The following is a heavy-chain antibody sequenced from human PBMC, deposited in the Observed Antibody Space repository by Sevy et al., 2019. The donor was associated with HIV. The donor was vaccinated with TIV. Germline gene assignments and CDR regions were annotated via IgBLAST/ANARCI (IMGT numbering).Heavy chain of an antibody. CDR3: ARERTYDCGSGPPNWFDP. CDR1: GFTFSSYS. Sequence: GGSLRLSCAASGFTFSSYSMNWVRQAPGKGLEWVSYISSSSSTKYYGDSVKGRFTLSRDNAKNSLYLQMNSLRDKATAAYYCARERTYDCGSGPPNWFDPWGQGTLVTVSS. D-gene: IGHD3-3*01. V-gene: IGHV3-48*02. CDR2: ISSSSSTK. J-gene: IGHJ5*02.